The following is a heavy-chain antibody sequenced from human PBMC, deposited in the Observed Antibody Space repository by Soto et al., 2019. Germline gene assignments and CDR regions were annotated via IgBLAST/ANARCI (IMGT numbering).Heavy chain of an antibody. D-gene: IGHD2-2*01. CDR3: STSVYCSTTRCYYYYGLDV. Sequence: QVQLVQSGAEVKKPGSSVKVSCKVSVGTFSSHSINWVRQAPGQGPEWMGGIIPISGTENYAQKFQGRVTITADESTSTAYMELSSLTSEDTALYYCSTSVYCSTTRCYYYYGLDVWGQGTTVIVSS. CDR1: VGTFSSHS. J-gene: IGHJ6*02. CDR2: IIPISGTE. V-gene: IGHV1-69*01.